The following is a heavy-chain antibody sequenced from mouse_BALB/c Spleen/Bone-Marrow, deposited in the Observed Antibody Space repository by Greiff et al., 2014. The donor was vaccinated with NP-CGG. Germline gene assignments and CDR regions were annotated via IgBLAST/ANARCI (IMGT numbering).Heavy chain of an antibody. CDR3: AQGYDWAMDY. V-gene: IGHV14-3*02. J-gene: IGHJ4*01. CDR1: GFNIKDTY. D-gene: IGHD2-14*01. CDR2: IDPANGNT. Sequence: DVKLQESGAELVKPGASVKLSCTASGFNIKDTYMHWVKQRPEQGLEWIGRIDPANGNTKYDPKFQGKATITADTSSNTAYLQLNSLTSEDTAVYYCAQGYDWAMDYWGQGTSVTVSS.